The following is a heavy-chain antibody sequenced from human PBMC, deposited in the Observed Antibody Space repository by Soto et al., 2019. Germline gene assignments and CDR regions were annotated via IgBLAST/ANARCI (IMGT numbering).Heavy chain of an antibody. D-gene: IGHD2-2*01. Sequence: GGSLRLSCAASGFTFSSYWMHWVRQAPGKGLVWVSRINSDGSSTSYADSVKGRFTISRDNAKNTLYLQMNSLRAEDTAVYYCATNLYCSSTSCYGGWFDPWGQGTLVTVSS. V-gene: IGHV3-74*01. CDR3: ATNLYCSSTSCYGGWFDP. CDR1: GFTFSSYW. J-gene: IGHJ5*02. CDR2: INSDGSST.